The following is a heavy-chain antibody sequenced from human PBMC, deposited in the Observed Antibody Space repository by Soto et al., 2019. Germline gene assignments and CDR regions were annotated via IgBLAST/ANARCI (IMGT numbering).Heavy chain of an antibody. CDR1: GGSISSSSYY. CDR2: IYYSGST. J-gene: IGHJ6*03. D-gene: IGHD3-10*01. V-gene: IGHV4-39*01. Sequence: SETLSLTCTVSGGSISSSSYYWGWIRQPPGKGLEWIGSIYYSGSTYYNPSLKSRVTISVDTSKNQFSLKLSSVTAADTAVYYCARPRYMVRGVPNTPYMDVRGKGSKVTVSS. CDR3: ARPRYMVRGVPNTPYMDV.